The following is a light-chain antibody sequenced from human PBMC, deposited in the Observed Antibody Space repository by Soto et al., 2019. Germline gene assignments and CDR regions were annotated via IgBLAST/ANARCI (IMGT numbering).Light chain of an antibody. J-gene: IGKJ1*01. CDR1: QSVSSNY. V-gene: IGKV3-20*01. CDR2: GAS. Sequence: EIVMTQAPATLSVSPGERATVSCRSSQSVSSNYLAWYQQKPGQAPRLLIYGASTRATGIPDRFSGSGSGTDFTLTISRLEPEDSAVYYCQQYGSSPTWTFGQGTKVDNK. CDR3: QQYGSSPTWT.